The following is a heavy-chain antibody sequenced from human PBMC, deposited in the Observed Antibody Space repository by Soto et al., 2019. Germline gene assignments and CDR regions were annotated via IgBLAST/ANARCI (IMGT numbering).Heavy chain of an antibody. J-gene: IGHJ6*02. Sequence: GSLEICCKGSGYSFTSYWICWVRQMPGKGLEWMGIIYPGDSDTRYSPSFQGQVTISADKSISTAYLQWSSLKASDTAMYYCARHSVYYYYYGMDVWGQGTTVTVSS. CDR1: GYSFTSYW. CDR2: IYPGDSDT. V-gene: IGHV5-51*01. CDR3: ARHSVYYYYYGMDV.